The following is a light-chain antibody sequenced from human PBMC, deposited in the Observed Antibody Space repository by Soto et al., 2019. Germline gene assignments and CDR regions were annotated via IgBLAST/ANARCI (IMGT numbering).Light chain of an antibody. CDR1: SSNIGSNT. Sequence: QSVLTRPPSASGTPGQRVTISCSGSSSNIGSNTVNWYQQLPGTAPKLLIYSNNQRPSGVPDRFSGSKSGNTASLTISGLQAEDEADYYCSSYTSSSTYVFGTGTKVTVL. CDR2: SNN. V-gene: IGLV1-44*01. CDR3: SSYTSSSTYV. J-gene: IGLJ1*01.